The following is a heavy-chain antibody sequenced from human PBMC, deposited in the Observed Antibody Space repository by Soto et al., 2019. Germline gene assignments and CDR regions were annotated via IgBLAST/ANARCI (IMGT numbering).Heavy chain of an antibody. Sequence: PSQTLSLTCAISGDSVSSNSAAWNWIRQSPSRGLEWLGRTYYRSKWYNDYAVSVKSRITINPDTSKNQFSLQLNSVTPEDTAVYYCARGTSYSGSWGYYYYGMDVWGQGTTVTSP. J-gene: IGHJ6*02. D-gene: IGHD6-13*01. CDR1: GDSVSSNSAA. V-gene: IGHV6-1*01. CDR2: TYYRSKWYN. CDR3: ARGTSYSGSWGYYYYGMDV.